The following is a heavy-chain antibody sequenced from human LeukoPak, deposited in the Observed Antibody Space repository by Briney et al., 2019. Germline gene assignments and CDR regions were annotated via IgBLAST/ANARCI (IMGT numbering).Heavy chain of an antibody. J-gene: IGHJ5*02. V-gene: IGHV4-39*07. CDR1: GGSISSSSYY. CDR3: ARQYSSSSRWFDP. Sequence: TSETLSLTCTVSGGSISSSSYYWGWIRQPPGKGLEWIGSIYYSGSTYYNPSLKSRVTISVDTSKTQFSLKLSSVTAADTAVYYCARQYSSSSRWFDPWGQGTLVTVSS. D-gene: IGHD6-6*01. CDR2: IYYSGST.